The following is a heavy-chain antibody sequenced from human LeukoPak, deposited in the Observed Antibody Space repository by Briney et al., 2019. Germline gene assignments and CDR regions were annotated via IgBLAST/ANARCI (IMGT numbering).Heavy chain of an antibody. CDR1: GYTFTSYD. J-gene: IGHJ1*01. CDR3: ARGPPPYCSGDSCYSFLYFHH. D-gene: IGHD2-15*01. CDR2: MNPKRGNT. Sequence: ASVKDSFKASGYTFTSYDINWVRQAPGQGLGWMGWMNPKRGNTGNAQKFQGRVTMTRNTSITTAYMELSTLRSEDSAVYYCARGPPPYCSGDSCYSFLYFHHWGQGTLVTVSS. V-gene: IGHV1-8*01.